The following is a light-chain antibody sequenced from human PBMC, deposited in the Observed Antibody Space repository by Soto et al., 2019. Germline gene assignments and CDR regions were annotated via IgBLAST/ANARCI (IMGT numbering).Light chain of an antibody. CDR1: HIGSKS. V-gene: IGLV3-21*04. CDR3: QVWDTSSDPSWV. Sequence: SYVLTQPPSVSVAPGKTARMTCGGNHIGSKSVHWYQQRPGQAPVLVIYYASDRPSGIPERFSGSNSGNTATLTISRVEAGDEADYYCQVWDTSSDPSWVFGGETKLTVL. CDR2: YAS. J-gene: IGLJ3*02.